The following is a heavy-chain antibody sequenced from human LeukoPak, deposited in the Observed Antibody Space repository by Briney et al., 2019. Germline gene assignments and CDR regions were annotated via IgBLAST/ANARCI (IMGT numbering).Heavy chain of an antibody. V-gene: IGHV1-58*01. Sequence: GASVKVSCKASGFTFTTSAVQWVRQARGQRLEWIGWIVVGSGNTNYAQKFQERVTITGDMSISTAYMELSSLRSEDTAVYYCARGDDYYYYMDVWGKGTTVTVSS. CDR1: GFTFTTSA. CDR3: ARGDDYYYYMDV. J-gene: IGHJ6*03. CDR2: IVVGSGNT.